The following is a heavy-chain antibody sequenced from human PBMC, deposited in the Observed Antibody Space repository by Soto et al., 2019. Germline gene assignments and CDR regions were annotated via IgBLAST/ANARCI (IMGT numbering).Heavy chain of an antibody. V-gene: IGHV3-21*01. D-gene: IGHD3-9*01. Sequence: VQLVESGGGLVKPGGSLRLSCAASGFTFRTYSMNWVRRAPGKGLEWVSAISSSSAYIFYSDSVKGRFTISRDNAKNSLYLQMSSLRAEDTAVYYCARDLGVTATGPNLDYWGQGTLVTVSS. CDR1: GFTFRTYS. J-gene: IGHJ4*02. CDR3: ARDLGVTATGPNLDY. CDR2: ISSSSAYI.